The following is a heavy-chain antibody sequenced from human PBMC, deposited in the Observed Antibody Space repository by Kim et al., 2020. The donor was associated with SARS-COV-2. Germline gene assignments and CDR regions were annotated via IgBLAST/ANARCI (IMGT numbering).Heavy chain of an antibody. CDR3: AKLTRHYNILTGYSPAYFDY. CDR2: IYSGGST. CDR1: GFTVSSNY. J-gene: IGHJ4*02. V-gene: IGHV3-53*01. D-gene: IGHD3-9*01. Sequence: GGSLRLSCAASGFTVSSNYMSWVRQAPGKGLEWVSVIYSGGSTYYADSVKGRFTISRDISKHTLYLQMHSLRAEDTAVYYCAKLTRHYNILTGYSPAYFDYWGQGTLVTVSS.